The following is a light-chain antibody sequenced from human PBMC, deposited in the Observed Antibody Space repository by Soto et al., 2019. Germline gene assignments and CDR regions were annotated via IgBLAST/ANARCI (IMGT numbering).Light chain of an antibody. V-gene: IGLV2-14*01. CDR1: SSDVGRYDY. J-gene: IGLJ1*01. CDR3: SSYSTMGTYV. CDR2: GVS. Sequence: QSALTQPASVSGSPGQSITISCTGTSSDVGRYDYVSWYQQHPGKAPKLMVSGVSHRPSGVSNRFSGSKSGNTASLTISGLQAEDEADYYCSSYSTMGTYVFGAGTKVTV.